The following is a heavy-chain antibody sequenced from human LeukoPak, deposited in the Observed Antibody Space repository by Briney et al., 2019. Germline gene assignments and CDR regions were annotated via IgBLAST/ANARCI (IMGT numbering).Heavy chain of an antibody. J-gene: IGHJ6*02. CDR1: GGTFSSYA. V-gene: IGHV1-69*13. D-gene: IGHD1-26*01. CDR3: ARDQKVGATPYFGMDV. CDR2: IIPIFGTA. Sequence: GASVKVSCKASGGTFSSYAMSWVRQAPGQGLEWMGGIIPIFGTANYAQKFQGRVTITADESTSTAYMELSSLRSEDTAVYYCARDQKVGATPYFGMDVWGQGTTVTVS.